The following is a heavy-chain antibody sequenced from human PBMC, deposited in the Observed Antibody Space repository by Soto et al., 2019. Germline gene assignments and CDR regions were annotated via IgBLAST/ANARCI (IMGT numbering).Heavy chain of an antibody. J-gene: IGHJ4*02. Sequence: QVQLVQSGAEVKKPGSSVKVSCKASGGTFSSYTISWVRQAPGQGLEWMGRIIPILGIANYAQKFQGRVTITADKSTSTAYMELSSLRSEDTAVYYCARARSLAAGEYYFHYWGQGTLVTVSS. CDR3: ARARSLAAGEYYFHY. V-gene: IGHV1-69*02. CDR2: IIPILGIA. D-gene: IGHD2-15*01. CDR1: GGTFSSYT.